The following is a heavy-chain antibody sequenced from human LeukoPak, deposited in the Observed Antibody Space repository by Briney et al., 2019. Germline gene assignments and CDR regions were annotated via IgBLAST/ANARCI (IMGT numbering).Heavy chain of an antibody. D-gene: IGHD5-18*01. J-gene: IGHJ4*02. CDR2: IYYTGST. Sequence: SETLSLTCTVSGGSITSYYWSWIRQPPGKRLEWIGYIYYTGSTKYNPSLQSRVTMSVDTSKNQFSLKLSSVTAADTAVYYCVRTLGGYTYGPFDYWGQGTLVTVSS. CDR3: VRTLGGYTYGPFDY. V-gene: IGHV4-59*01. CDR1: GGSITSYY.